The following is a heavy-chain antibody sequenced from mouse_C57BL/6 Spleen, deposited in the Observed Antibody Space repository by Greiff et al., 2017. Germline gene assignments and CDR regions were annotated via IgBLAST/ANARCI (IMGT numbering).Heavy chain of an antibody. Sequence: QVQLQQPGAELVKPGASVKMSCKASGYTFTSYWITWVKQRPGQGLEWIGDIYPGSGSTNYNEKFKSKATLTVDTSSSTAYMQLSSLTSEDSAVYYCARGLRSYYYAMDYWGQGTSVTVSS. CDR2: IYPGSGST. CDR3: ARGLRSYYYAMDY. J-gene: IGHJ4*01. CDR1: GYTFTSYW. V-gene: IGHV1-55*01. D-gene: IGHD2-4*01.